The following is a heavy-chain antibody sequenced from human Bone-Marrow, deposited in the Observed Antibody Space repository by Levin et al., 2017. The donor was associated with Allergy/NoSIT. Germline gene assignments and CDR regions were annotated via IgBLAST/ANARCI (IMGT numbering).Heavy chain of an antibody. CDR2: ITKNADST. Sequence: PGGSLRLSCAASGFTFSAYSMLWVRQASGERLEYASAITKNADSTYYADSVRGRFTISRDNSKDTLYLQMDSLRVEDMGVYYCARSSMAGVFDFWGHGTLVTVSS. D-gene: IGHD6-19*01. J-gene: IGHJ4*01. V-gene: IGHV3-64*02. CDR1: GFTFSAYS. CDR3: ARSSMAGVFDF.